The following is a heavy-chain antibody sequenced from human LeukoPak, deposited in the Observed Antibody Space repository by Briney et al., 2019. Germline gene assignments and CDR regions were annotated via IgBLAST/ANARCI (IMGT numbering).Heavy chain of an antibody. D-gene: IGHD3-22*01. CDR3: ARGGIYDSSGYYWGFDY. Sequence: GGSLRLSCAASGLTFSSYAMTWVRQAPGKGLEWVSSISSSSSYIYYADSVKGRFTISRDNAKNSLYLQMNSLRAEDTAVYYCARGGIYDSSGYYWGFDYWGQGTLVTVSS. V-gene: IGHV3-21*01. CDR1: GLTFSSYA. CDR2: ISSSSSYI. J-gene: IGHJ4*02.